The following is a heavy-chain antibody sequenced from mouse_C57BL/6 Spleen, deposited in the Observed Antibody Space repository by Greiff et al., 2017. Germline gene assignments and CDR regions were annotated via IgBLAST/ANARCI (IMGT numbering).Heavy chain of an antibody. CDR1: GFSLTSYG. Sequence: QVQLKESGPGLVQPSQSLSITCTVSGFSLTSYGVHWVRQPPGKGLEWLGVIWSGGSTDYNAAFISRLSISKDNSKSQVFFKMNSLQADDTAIYYCAKEDGYYPRWYFDVWGTGTTVTVSS. CDR2: IWSGGST. V-gene: IGHV2-4*01. D-gene: IGHD2-3*01. J-gene: IGHJ1*03. CDR3: AKEDGYYPRWYFDV.